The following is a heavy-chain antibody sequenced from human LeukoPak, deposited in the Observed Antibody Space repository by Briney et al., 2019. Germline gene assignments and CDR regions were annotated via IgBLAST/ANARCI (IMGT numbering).Heavy chain of an antibody. V-gene: IGHV4-4*07. Sequence: SETLSLTCTVSGGSFSIYYWTWIRQPAGKGLEWIGRIYNRGSTNYNPSLKSRVTMSLDTSKNQFSLRLYSVTAADTAVYYCAGGSGSGNLFYFDYWGQGILVTVSS. J-gene: IGHJ4*02. D-gene: IGHD3-10*01. CDR3: AGGSGSGNLFYFDY. CDR1: GGSFSIYY. CDR2: IYNRGST.